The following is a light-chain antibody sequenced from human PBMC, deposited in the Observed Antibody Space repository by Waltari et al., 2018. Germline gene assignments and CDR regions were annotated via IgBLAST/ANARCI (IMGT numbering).Light chain of an antibody. J-gene: IGLJ2*01. V-gene: IGLV2-23*01. CDR3: CSYAGSSTYVI. Sequence: HSALTQPASVSGSPGQSITISCTGTSSDVGFYNLVSWYQQNPGKAPKLISYEANGRPSVVSNRFSGSKSGNTASLTISGLQAEDEADYYCCSYAGSSTYVIFGGGTKLTVL. CDR1: SSDVGFYNL. CDR2: EAN.